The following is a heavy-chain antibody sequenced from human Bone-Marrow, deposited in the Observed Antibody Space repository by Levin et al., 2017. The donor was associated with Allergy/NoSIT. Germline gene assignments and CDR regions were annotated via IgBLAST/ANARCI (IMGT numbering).Heavy chain of an antibody. V-gene: IGHV3-74*01. CDR2: IQSNGKT. J-gene: IGHJ5*02. CDR1: GFTFSTYW. CDR3: ARDRFYSDSGSNFSWFDP. D-gene: IGHD3-10*01. Sequence: PGGSLRLSCAASGFTFSTYWMHWVRQAPGKGLVWVSRIQSNGKTNYADSVKGRFTISRDNAKNTLYLQMNSLTVEDTAVYYCARDRFYSDSGSNFSWFDPWGQGTLDTVSS.